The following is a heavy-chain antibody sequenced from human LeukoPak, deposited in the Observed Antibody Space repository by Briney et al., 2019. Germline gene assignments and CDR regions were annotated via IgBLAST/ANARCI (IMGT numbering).Heavy chain of an antibody. Sequence: GGSLRLSCAASGFTFSSYEMNWVRQAPGKGLEWVSYISTTGSSIYYADSVKGRFTISRDNAKNTLNLQMNSLRAEDTAVYYCARDLGQYYDTSDNWFDPWGQGTLVTVSS. J-gene: IGHJ5*02. V-gene: IGHV3-48*03. CDR3: ARDLGQYYDTSDNWFDP. CDR2: ISTTGSSI. D-gene: IGHD3-22*01. CDR1: GFTFSSYE.